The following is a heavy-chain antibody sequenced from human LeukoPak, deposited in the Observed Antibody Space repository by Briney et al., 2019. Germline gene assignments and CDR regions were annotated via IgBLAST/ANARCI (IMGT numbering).Heavy chain of an antibody. D-gene: IGHD2-21*02. J-gene: IGHJ4*02. V-gene: IGHV3-33*01. CDR1: GFTFSSYG. Sequence: PGGSLRLSCAASGFTFSSYGMHWVRQAPGKGLEWVAVIWYDGSNKYYADSVEGRFTISRDNSKNTLYLQMNSLRAEDTAVYYCARVGCGGDCYYGYFDYWGQGTLVTVSS. CDR2: IWYDGSNK. CDR3: ARVGCGGDCYYGYFDY.